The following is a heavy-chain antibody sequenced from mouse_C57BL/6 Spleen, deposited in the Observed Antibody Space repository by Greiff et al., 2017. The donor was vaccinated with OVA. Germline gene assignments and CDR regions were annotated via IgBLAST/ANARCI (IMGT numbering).Heavy chain of an antibody. CDR1: GYTFTSYW. D-gene: IGHD1-1*01. Sequence: QVQLQQPGAELVKPGASVKLSCKASGYTFTSYWMHWVKQRPGQGLEWIGMIHPSDSDTNYNQKFKGKATLTVDKSSSTAYMQLSSLTSEDSAVYYCAIPPHYYGSSPFAYWGQGTLVTVSA. CDR2: IHPSDSDT. CDR3: AIPPHYYGSSPFAY. V-gene: IGHV1-74*01. J-gene: IGHJ3*01.